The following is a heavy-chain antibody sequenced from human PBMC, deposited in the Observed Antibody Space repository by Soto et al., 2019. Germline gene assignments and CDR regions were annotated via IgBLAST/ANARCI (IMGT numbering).Heavy chain of an antibody. CDR1: GFTFSSYG. V-gene: IGHV3-30*18. CDR3: AKDRWTGSDAFDI. CDR2: ISYDGSNK. D-gene: IGHD3-10*01. Sequence: GGSLRLSCAASGFTFSSYGMHWVRQAPGKGLEWVAVISYDGSNKYYADSVKGRFTISRDNSKNTLYLQMNSLRAEDTAVYYCAKDRWTGSDAFDIWGQGTMVTVSS. J-gene: IGHJ3*02.